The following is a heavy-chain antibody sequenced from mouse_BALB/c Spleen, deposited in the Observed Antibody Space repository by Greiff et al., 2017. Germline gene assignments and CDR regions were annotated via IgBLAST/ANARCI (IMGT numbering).Heavy chain of an antibody. J-gene: IGHJ2*01. CDR2: ISSGSSTI. CDR3: ARGDYGSPYFDY. D-gene: IGHD1-1*01. V-gene: IGHV5-17*02. CDR1: GFTFSSFG. Sequence: EVMLVESGGGLVQPGGSRKLSCAASGFTFSSFGMHWVRQAPEKGLEWVAYISSGSSTIYYADTVKGRFTISRDNPKNTLFLQMTSLRSEDTAMYYGARGDYGSPYFDYWGQGTTLTVSS.